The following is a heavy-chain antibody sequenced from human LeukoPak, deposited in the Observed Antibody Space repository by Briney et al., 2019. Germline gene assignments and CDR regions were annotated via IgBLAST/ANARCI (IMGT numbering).Heavy chain of an antibody. D-gene: IGHD5-12*01. CDR3: ARGQEVVAENYFDY. Sequence: SQTLSLTCTVSGGSISSGSYYWSWIRQPAGKGLEWIGRIYPSGTTNYNPPLKSRVTISVDTSKDQFSLKLRPVTAADTAVYYCARGQEVVAENYFDYWGQGTLVTVSS. J-gene: IGHJ4*02. CDR1: GGSISSGSYY. CDR2: IYPSGTT. V-gene: IGHV4-61*02.